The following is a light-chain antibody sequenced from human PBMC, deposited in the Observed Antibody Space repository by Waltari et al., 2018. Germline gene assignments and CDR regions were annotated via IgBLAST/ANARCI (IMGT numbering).Light chain of an antibody. CDR3: AAWDDSLTGRV. CDR2: TDN. CDR1: SSNIGSNY. Sequence: QSVLPQPSSASGTPGQRVTISCSGSSSNIGSNYVYLYQQLPGTAPKLLIHTDNQRPSGVPDRFSASKSGASASLAISGLRSDDEADYYCAAWDDSLTGRVFGGGTKLTVL. J-gene: IGLJ3*02. V-gene: IGLV1-47*01.